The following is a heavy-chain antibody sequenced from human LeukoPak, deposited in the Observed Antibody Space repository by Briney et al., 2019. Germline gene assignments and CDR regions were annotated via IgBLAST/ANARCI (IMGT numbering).Heavy chain of an antibody. J-gene: IGHJ4*02. CDR3: ARDPIAVAGTGVDY. CDR2: IYYSGST. CDR1: GGSISSSSYY. D-gene: IGHD6-19*01. V-gene: IGHV4-39*07. Sequence: SETLSLTCTVSGGSISSSSYYWGWIRQPPGKGLEWIGSIYYSGSTYYNPSLKSRVTISVDTSKNQFSLKLSSVTAADTAVYYCARDPIAVAGTGVDYWGRGTLVTVSS.